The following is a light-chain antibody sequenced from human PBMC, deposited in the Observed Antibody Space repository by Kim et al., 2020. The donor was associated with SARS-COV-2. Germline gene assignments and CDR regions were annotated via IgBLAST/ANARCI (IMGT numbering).Light chain of an antibody. CDR3: QVWDSSSDRVV. J-gene: IGLJ2*01. Sequence: QGKTGGFNGGGNRLGSKRVNGYRQRRGQARVLVIYYDSDRSSGIPERFYGSNSGNTATLTISRVEAGDEADYYCQVWDSSSDRVVFGGGTQLTVL. CDR1: RLGSKR. CDR2: YDS. V-gene: IGLV3-21*04.